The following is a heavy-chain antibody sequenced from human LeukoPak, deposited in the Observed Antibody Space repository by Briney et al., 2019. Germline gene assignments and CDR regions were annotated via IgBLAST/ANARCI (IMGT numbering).Heavy chain of an antibody. CDR3: ARGGWKAFDI. CDR2: INHSGST. CDR1: GGSFSGYY. Sequence: SETLSLTCAVYGGSFSGYYWSWIRQPPGKGLEWIGEINHSGSTNYNPSLKSRVTISVDTSKNQFSLKLSSVTAADTAVYYCARGGWKAFDIWGQGTMATVSS. J-gene: IGHJ3*02. V-gene: IGHV4-34*01. D-gene: IGHD6-19*01.